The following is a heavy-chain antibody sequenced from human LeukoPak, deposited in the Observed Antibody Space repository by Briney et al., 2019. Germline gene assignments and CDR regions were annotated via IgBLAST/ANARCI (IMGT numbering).Heavy chain of an antibody. J-gene: IGHJ4*02. Sequence: GDSLKISCKGSGYTFTSYWIGWVRQMPAKGLEWMGIIYPGDSEIIYSPSFKGQVTISADKSITTDYLQWSSLKASDSAMYYCARRQSPDYWGQGTLVTVSS. CDR3: ARRQSPDY. V-gene: IGHV5-51*01. CDR2: IYPGDSEI. CDR1: GYTFTSYW.